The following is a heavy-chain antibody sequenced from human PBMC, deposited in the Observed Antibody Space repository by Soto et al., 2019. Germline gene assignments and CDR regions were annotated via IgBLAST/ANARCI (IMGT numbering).Heavy chain of an antibody. CDR2: LFGNGGGI. J-gene: IGHJ4*02. V-gene: IGHV3-23*01. Sequence: GGSLRLSCAASGFTFRTYAMSWVRQAPGKGLEWVAGLFGNGGGISYADSVKGRFTISRDNSNNMLYLQMHSLRAEDTAVYYCAKDRQPDGLWPFDHWGQGTLVTV. D-gene: IGHD2-8*01. CDR1: GFTFRTYA. CDR3: AKDRQPDGLWPFDH.